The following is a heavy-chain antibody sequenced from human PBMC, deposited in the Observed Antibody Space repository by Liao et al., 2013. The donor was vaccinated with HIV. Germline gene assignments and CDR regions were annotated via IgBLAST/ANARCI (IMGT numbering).Heavy chain of an antibody. CDR2: IYYSGST. CDR3: ARESSQDDYYDSQNCFDP. J-gene: IGHJ5*02. V-gene: IGHV4-39*07. Sequence: QVQLQESGPGLVKPSETLSLTCTVSGGSISSSSYYWGWIRQPPGKGLEWIGSIYYSGSTYYNPSLKSRVTISVDSSKNQFFLKLSSVTAADTAVYYCARESSQDDYYDSQNCFDPWAREPWSPSPQ. D-gene: IGHD3-22*01. CDR1: GGSISSSSYY.